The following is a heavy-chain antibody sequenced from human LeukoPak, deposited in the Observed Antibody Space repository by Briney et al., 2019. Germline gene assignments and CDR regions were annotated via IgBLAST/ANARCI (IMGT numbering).Heavy chain of an antibody. V-gene: IGHV3-30*02. CDR1: GFTFSSYG. Sequence: GGSLRLTCAASGFTFSSYGMYWVRQAPGKGLEWVAFIRYDGSNKYYADSVKGRFTVSRDNSKNTLYLQMKSLRAEDTAVYYCAKGGGYEAQYYYYYLDVWGKGTTVTISS. CDR3: AKGGGYEAQYYYYYLDV. D-gene: IGHD5-12*01. J-gene: IGHJ6*03. CDR2: IRYDGSNK.